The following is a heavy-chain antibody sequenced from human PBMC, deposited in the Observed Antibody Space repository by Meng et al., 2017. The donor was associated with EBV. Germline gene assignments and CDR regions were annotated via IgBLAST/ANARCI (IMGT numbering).Heavy chain of an antibody. D-gene: IGHD2/OR15-2a*01. V-gene: IGHV4-61*08. J-gene: IGHJ4*02. CDR1: GVSVTSGAYP. Sequence: QESGPGPVKLSETLSLTCIVSGVSVTSGAYPWSWNRQSPGKGLEWIGYIYDTGITIYNPSLKSRVTISLETSKNQFSLKVNSVTTADTAVYYCAKSRSSTPGIVDDWGQGTLVTVSS. CDR3: AKSRSSTPGIVDD. CDR2: IYDTGIT.